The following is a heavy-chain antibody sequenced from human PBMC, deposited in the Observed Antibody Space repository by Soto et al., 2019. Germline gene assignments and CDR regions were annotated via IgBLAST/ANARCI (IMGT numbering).Heavy chain of an antibody. J-gene: IGHJ4*02. D-gene: IGHD2-2*01. V-gene: IGHV3-30-3*01. CDR1: GFTFSSYA. CDR3: ARDYCSSTSCPCYSSSSYFDY. Sequence: QVQLVESGGGVVQPGRSLRLSCAASGFTFSSYAMHWVRQAPGKGLEWVAVISYDGSNKYYADSVKGRFTISRDNSKNTLYLQMNSLRAEDTAVYYCARDYCSSTSCPCYSSSSYFDYWGQGTLVTVSS. CDR2: ISYDGSNK.